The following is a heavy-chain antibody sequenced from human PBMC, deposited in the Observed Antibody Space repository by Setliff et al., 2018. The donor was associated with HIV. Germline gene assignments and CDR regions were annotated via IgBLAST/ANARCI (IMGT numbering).Heavy chain of an antibody. CDR1: GFTFGSYA. Sequence: PGGSLRLSCAASGFTFGSYAMHWVRQAPGKGLEWVAVISYDGSYKYYADSVKGRFTISRGNSKNTLYVQMNSLGADDTAVYYCVRDLTTIVTRKVFDIWGQGTMVTVSS. J-gene: IGHJ3*02. D-gene: IGHD4-4*01. V-gene: IGHV3-30*04. CDR2: ISYDGSYK. CDR3: VRDLTTIVTRKVFDI.